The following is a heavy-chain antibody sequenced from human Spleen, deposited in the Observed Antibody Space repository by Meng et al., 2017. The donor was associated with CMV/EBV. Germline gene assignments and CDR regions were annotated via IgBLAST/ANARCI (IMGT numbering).Heavy chain of an antibody. V-gene: IGHV4-59*01. CDR1: GGSISSYY. J-gene: IGHJ6*02. D-gene: IGHD5-18*01. CDR3: ARGDVDTGMVVDYQHFGMDI. CDR2: IYYSGST. Sequence: SETLSLTCTVSGGSISSYYWSWIRQPPGKGLKWIGYIYYSGSTNYNPSLKSRVTISVDTSKNQFSLKLSSVTAADTAVYYCARGDVDTGMVVDYQHFGMDIWGQGTTVTVSS.